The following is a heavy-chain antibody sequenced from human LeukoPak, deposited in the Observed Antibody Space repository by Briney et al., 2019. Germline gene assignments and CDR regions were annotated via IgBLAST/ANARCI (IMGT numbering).Heavy chain of an antibody. CDR1: GGXFSSYG. V-gene: IGHV1-69*01. CDR3: ARESQRYAAV. CDR2: IIPMFGTA. D-gene: IGHD5-12*01. Sequence: SVKVSCRASGGXFSSYGITWVRQAPGQGLEWMGGIIPMFGTANYAQKFQGRVTITSDDSTSTAYTELSSLRSEDTAVYYCARESQRYAAVWGQGTTVTVSS. J-gene: IGHJ6*02.